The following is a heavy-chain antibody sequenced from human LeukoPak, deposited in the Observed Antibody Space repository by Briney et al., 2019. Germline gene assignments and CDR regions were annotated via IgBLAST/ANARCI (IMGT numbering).Heavy chain of an antibody. J-gene: IGHJ4*02. CDR3: AKESAGFIVAPCFDY. V-gene: IGHV3-23*01. CDR1: GFTVSSNY. CDR2: ISGSGGST. Sequence: GGSLRLSCAASGFTVSSNYMSWVRQAPGKGLEWVSAISGSGGSTYYADSVKGRFTISRDNSKNTLYLQMNSLRAEDTAVYYCAKESAGFIVAPCFDYWGQGTLVTVSS. D-gene: IGHD5-12*01.